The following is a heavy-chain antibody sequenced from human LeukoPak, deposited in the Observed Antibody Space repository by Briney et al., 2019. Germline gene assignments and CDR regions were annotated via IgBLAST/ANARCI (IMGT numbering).Heavy chain of an antibody. J-gene: IGHJ4*02. CDR1: GYTFTGYY. CDR3: ARHFKGAVAAYYFDY. V-gene: IGHV1-2*02. D-gene: IGHD6-19*01. Sequence: ASVKVSCKASGYTFTGYYMHWVRQAPGQGLEWMGWINPNSGGTNYAQKFQGRVTMTRDTSISTAYMELSRLRSDDTAVYYCARHFKGAVAAYYFDYWGQGTLVTVSS. CDR2: INPNSGGT.